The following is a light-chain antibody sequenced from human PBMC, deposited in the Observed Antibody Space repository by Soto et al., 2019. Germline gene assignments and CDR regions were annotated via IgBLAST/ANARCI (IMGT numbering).Light chain of an antibody. V-gene: IGKV1-5*03. J-gene: IGKJ1*01. CDR3: EQYNSYSWT. Sequence: DIQMTQSPSTLSASVGDRVTITCRASQSISSWLAWYQQNPGKAPKLLIYKASSLESGVPSRFSGSGSGTEFTLTISSLQPDDFATYYCEQYNSYSWTFGQGTK. CDR1: QSISSW. CDR2: KAS.